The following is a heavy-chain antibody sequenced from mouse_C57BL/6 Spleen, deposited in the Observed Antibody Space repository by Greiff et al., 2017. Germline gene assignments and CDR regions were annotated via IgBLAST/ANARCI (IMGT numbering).Heavy chain of an antibody. V-gene: IGHV1-39*01. CDR3: ARGYSSGSSFVRYFDV. CDR1: GYSFTDYN. J-gene: IGHJ1*03. CDR2: LNPNNGTT. Sequence: EVKLQESGPELVKPGASVKISCKASGYSFTDYNMNWVKQSNGKSLEWIGVLNPNNGTTSYNQKFKGKATLTVDQSSSTAYMQLNRLTSEYSAVYYCARGYSSGSSFVRYFDVWGTGTTVTVSS. D-gene: IGHD1-1*01.